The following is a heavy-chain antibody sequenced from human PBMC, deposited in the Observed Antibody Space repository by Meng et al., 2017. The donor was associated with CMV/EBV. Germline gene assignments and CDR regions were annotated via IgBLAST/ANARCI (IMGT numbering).Heavy chain of an antibody. CDR1: GFTFSSYG. D-gene: IGHD6-13*01. J-gene: IGHJ3*02. CDR2: IWYDGSNK. V-gene: IGHV3-33*06. Sequence: SCAASGFTFSSYGMHWVRQAPGKGLEWVAVIWYDGSNKYYADSVKGRFTISRDNSKNTLYLQMNSLRAEDTAAYYCAKDLAKQQLLAFDIWGQGTMVTVSS. CDR3: AKDLAKQQLLAFDI.